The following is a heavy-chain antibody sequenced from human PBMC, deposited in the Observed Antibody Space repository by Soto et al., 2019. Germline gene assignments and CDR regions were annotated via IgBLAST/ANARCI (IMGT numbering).Heavy chain of an antibody. D-gene: IGHD3-22*01. CDR3: ARGADSSGYYASLDY. CDR2: IYHSGST. J-gene: IGHJ4*02. Sequence: PSETLSLTCAVSGGSISSSNWWSWVRQPPGKGLEWIGEIYHSGSTNYNPSLKSRVTISVDKSKNQFSLKLSHVTAADTAVYYCARGADSSGYYASLDYWCQGTLVTVSS. CDR1: GGSISSSNW. V-gene: IGHV4-4*02.